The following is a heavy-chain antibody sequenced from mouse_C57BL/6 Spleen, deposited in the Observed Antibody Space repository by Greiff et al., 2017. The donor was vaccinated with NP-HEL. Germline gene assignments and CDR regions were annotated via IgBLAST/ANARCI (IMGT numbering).Heavy chain of an antibody. CDR2: INYDGSST. CDR1: GFTFSDYY. CDR3: ARDKGNHWYFDV. V-gene: IGHV5-16*01. D-gene: IGHD2-1*01. J-gene: IGHJ1*03. Sequence: EVQLVESEGGLVQPGSSMKLSCTASGFTFSDYYMAWVRQVPEKGLEWVANINYDGSSTYYLDSLKSRFIISRDNAKNILYLQMSSLKSEDTATYYCARDKGNHWYFDVWGTGTTVTVSS.